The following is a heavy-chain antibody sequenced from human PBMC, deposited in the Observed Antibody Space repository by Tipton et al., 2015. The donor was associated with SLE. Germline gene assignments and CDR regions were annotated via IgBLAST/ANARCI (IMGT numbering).Heavy chain of an antibody. Sequence: GSLRLSCAASGFTFSSYDMHWVRQATGKGLEWVSAIGTAGDTYYPGSVKGRFTISRENAKNSLYLQMNSLRAGDTAVYYCAREYPYSSGWSYGMDVWGQGTTVTVSS. CDR1: GFTFSSYD. V-gene: IGHV3-13*01. CDR2: IGTAGDT. J-gene: IGHJ6*02. D-gene: IGHD6-19*01. CDR3: AREYPYSSGWSYGMDV.